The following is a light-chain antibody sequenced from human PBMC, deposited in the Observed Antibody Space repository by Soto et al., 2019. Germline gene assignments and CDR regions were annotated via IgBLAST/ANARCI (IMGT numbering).Light chain of an antibody. Sequence: QSVLTQPASVSGSPGQSITISCTGTSRDVGAYSYVSWYQQHPGKAPKLIIYDVTYRPAGVSNRFSGSKSGNTASLTISGLQAEDEADYYCSSYTSSSTLFGGGTKVTVL. CDR3: SSYTSSSTL. CDR2: DVT. V-gene: IGLV2-14*03. CDR1: SRDVGAYSY. J-gene: IGLJ2*01.